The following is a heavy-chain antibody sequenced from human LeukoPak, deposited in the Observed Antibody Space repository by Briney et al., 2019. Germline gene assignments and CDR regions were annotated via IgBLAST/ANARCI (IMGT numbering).Heavy chain of an antibody. CDR3: ARGSPDIVVVVAAPLGMDV. D-gene: IGHD2-15*01. CDR1: GGSFSGYY. Sequence: PSENLSLTCAVYGGSFSGYYWSWIRQPPGKGLEWIGEINHSGSTNYNPSLKSRVTISVDTSKNQFSLKLSSVTAADTAVYYCARGSPDIVVVVAAPLGMDVWGQGTTVTVSS. CDR2: INHSGST. J-gene: IGHJ6*02. V-gene: IGHV4-34*01.